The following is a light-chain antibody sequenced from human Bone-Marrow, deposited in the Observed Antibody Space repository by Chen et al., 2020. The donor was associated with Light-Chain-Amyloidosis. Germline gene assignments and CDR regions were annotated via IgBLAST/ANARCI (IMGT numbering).Light chain of an antibody. J-gene: IGLJ3*02. Sequence: SYVLTQPSSVSVAPGQTATIACGGNNIGSTSVHWYQQTPGQAPRLVVYDASDRPSGIPTRWAGSTSGHTATLTISRVEAGDEAGYYCQGWGRSSARQVFGGGTKLTVL. CDR3: QGWGRSSARQV. CDR1: NIGSTS. V-gene: IGLV3-21*02. CDR2: DAS.